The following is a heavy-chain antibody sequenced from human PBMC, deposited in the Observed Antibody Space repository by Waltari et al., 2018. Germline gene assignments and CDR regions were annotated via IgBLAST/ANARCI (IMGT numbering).Heavy chain of an antibody. J-gene: IGHJ4*02. V-gene: IGHV3-23*01. Sequence: EVQLLESGGGLVQPGGSLRLSCVASGLTLSRYTMSWVRQAPGKGLELVSSIGGSGISTYYADSVKGRFTISRDNSKDTLYLQINSLRAEDTAVYYCAKDIAPAGTRYFDYWGQGTLVTVSS. CDR3: AKDIAPAGTRYFDY. CDR1: GLTLSRYT. CDR2: IGGSGIST. D-gene: IGHD6-13*01.